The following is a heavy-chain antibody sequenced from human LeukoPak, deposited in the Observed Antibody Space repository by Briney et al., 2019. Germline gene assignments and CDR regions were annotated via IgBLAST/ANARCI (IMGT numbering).Heavy chain of an antibody. CDR2: IKPNSGDT. J-gene: IGHJ6*03. CDR1: GFTLTDY. V-gene: IGHV1-2*02. CDR3: ARADSVLAGDYHYWYMDV. Sequence: GASVKVSCKASGFTLTDYIHWVRQDPRQGLQWMGWIKPNSGDTDYAQKFQGRVTMTRDTSISTVYMELSSLRSDDTAVYYCARADSVLAGDYHYWYMDVWGKGTTATVSS. D-gene: IGHD2-2*01.